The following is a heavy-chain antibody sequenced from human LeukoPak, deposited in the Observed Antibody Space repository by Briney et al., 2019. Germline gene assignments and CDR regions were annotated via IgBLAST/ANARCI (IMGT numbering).Heavy chain of an antibody. D-gene: IGHD1-20*01. Sequence: GGSLRLSCAASGFTFSRYAMSWVRQAPGKGLEWVSTISGSDGSTYYADSVKGRFTVPRDNSKSTLYLQMNSLRSDDTAVYYCALGGDHNWNDVFLFDYWGQGTLVTVSS. CDR3: ALGGDHNWNDVFLFDY. J-gene: IGHJ4*02. V-gene: IGHV3-23*01. CDR1: GFTFSRYA. CDR2: ISGSDGST.